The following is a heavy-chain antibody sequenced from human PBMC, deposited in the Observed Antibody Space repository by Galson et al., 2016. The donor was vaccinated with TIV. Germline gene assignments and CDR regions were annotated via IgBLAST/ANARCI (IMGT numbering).Heavy chain of an antibody. J-gene: IGHJ4*02. CDR2: FDPENDRA. Sequence: SVKVSCKVSGYTLSDLSMHWVRQAPGKGLEWMGGFDPENDRAIYAQRFKGRVTMTDDPSTDTSSRELRRLRSDDTAVYFCATARLGIFNYFDSWGQGTLVTVSS. V-gene: IGHV1-24*01. D-gene: IGHD3-9*01. CDR3: ATARLGIFNYFDS. CDR1: GYTLSDLS.